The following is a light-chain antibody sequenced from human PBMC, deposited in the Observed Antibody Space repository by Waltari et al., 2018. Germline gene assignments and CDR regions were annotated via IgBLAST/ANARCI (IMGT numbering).Light chain of an antibody. Sequence: ELVLTPSPGTLSLSPGERATLYCRASQSVSSRYLAWYQQKPGQAPSLLIYGASTRATCIPDRFSGSGSGTYFTLTISRLDPEEFAVYYCQKYGSSQTFGQGTKVEIK. CDR2: GAS. V-gene: IGKV3-20*01. J-gene: IGKJ1*01. CDR1: QSVSSRY. CDR3: QKYGSSQT.